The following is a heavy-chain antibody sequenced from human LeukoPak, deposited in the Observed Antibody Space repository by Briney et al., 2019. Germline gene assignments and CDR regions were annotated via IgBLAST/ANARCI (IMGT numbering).Heavy chain of an antibody. V-gene: IGHV4-39*07. CDR1: GGSISSGSHY. CDR2: MYYSGST. J-gene: IGHJ5*02. Sequence: SETLSLTCTVSGGSISSGSHYWGWIRQVPGKGLEWIGSMYYSGSTNYNPSLKSRVTISVDTSKNQFSLKLSSVTAADTAVYYCARRLGYCSGGSCYSRFDPWGQGTLVTVSS. D-gene: IGHD2-15*01. CDR3: ARRLGYCSGGSCYSRFDP.